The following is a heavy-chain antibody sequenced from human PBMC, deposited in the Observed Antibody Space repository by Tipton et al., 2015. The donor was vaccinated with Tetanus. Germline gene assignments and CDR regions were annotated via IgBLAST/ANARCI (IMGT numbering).Heavy chain of an antibody. Sequence: CAASGFTFSSYGMHWVRQAPGKGLEWVAVISYDGSNKYYADSVKGRFTISRDNSKNTLYLQMNSLRAEDTAVYYCAKDEYSSPFDYWGQGTLVTVSS. D-gene: IGHD6-6*01. CDR2: ISYDGSNK. CDR1: GFTFSSYG. V-gene: IGHV3-30*18. CDR3: AKDEYSSPFDY. J-gene: IGHJ4*02.